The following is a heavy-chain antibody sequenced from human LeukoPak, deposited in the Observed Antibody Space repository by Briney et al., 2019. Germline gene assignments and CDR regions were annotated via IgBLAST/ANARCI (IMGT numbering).Heavy chain of an antibody. D-gene: IGHD3-22*01. V-gene: IGHV1-24*01. CDR2: FDPEDGET. CDR3: ATIDGHYDSSGY. CDR1: GYTLTELS. Sequence: GASVKVSCKVSGYTLTELSMHWVRQAPGKGLEWMGGFDPEDGETIYAQKFQGRVTMTEDTSTNTAYMEPSSLRSEDTAVYYCATIDGHYDSSGYWGQGTLVIVSS. J-gene: IGHJ4*02.